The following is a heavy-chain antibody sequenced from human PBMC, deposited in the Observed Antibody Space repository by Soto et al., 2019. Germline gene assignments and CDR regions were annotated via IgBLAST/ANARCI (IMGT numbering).Heavy chain of an antibody. D-gene: IGHD3-3*01. Sequence: QVQLLQSGAEVKKPGASVRISCKSSANTFINNYINWVRQAPGQGLEWHGVFNPRGGTTRYAQKFQGRVTMTGDTSTRTVFMELSNLKSEDTAVYYCARVYGLVQYDDFWSGYYDYWGQGTLVIVSS. CDR3: ARVYGLVQYDDFWSGYYDY. V-gene: IGHV1-46*01. CDR2: FNPRGGTT. J-gene: IGHJ4*02. CDR1: ANTFINNY.